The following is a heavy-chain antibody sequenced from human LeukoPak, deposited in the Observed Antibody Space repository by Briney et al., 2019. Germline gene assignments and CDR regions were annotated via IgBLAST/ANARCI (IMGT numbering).Heavy chain of an antibody. J-gene: IGHJ3*02. V-gene: IGHV3-23*01. CDR3: AKRFGSYGYADAFDI. CDR1: GFTFSSYW. Sequence: PGGSLRLSCAASGFTFSSYWMSWVRQAPGKGLEWVSAISGSGGSTYYADSVKGRFTISRDNSKNTLYLQMNSLRAEDTAVYYCAKRFGSYGYADAFDIWGQGTMVTVSS. D-gene: IGHD5-18*01. CDR2: ISGSGGST.